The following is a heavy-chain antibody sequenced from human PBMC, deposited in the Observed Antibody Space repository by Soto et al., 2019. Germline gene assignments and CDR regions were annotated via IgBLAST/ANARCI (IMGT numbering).Heavy chain of an antibody. CDR2: IFSNDEK. J-gene: IGHJ6*03. D-gene: IGHD5-12*01. V-gene: IGHV2-26*01. CDR3: ARIRGGWLRIWYYYYYMDV. CDR1: GFSLSNARMG. Sequence: SGPTLVNPTETLTLTCTVSGFSLSNARMGVSWIRQPPGKALEWLAHIFSNDEKSYSTSLKSRLTISKDTSKSQVVLTMTNMDPVDTATYYCARIRGGWLRIWYYYYYMDVWGKGTTVTVSS.